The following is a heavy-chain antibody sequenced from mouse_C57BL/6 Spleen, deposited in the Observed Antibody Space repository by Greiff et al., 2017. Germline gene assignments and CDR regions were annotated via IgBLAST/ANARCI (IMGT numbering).Heavy chain of an antibody. J-gene: IGHJ2*01. CDR3: ASRPFDY. Sequence: QVQLQQPGAELVKPGASVKLSCKASGYTFTSYWMQWVKQRPGQGLEWIGEIDPSDSYTNYNQKFTGKATLTVDTSSSTAYMDLSSLTSEDSAVYYCASRPFDYWGQGTTLTVSS. V-gene: IGHV1-50*01. CDR1: GYTFTSYW. CDR2: IDPSDSYT.